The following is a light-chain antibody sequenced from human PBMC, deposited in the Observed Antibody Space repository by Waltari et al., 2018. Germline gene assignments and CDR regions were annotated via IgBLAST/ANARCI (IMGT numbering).Light chain of an antibody. Sequence: IVLTQSPATASFSPGERVPLPCRASQSVGSSSLAWYQQKPGQAPRLVIYRASRRATGIPDRFSGSGSGTDFSLTISRLEPEDFAVYYCQQHGTLPATFGQGTKVEIK. CDR1: QSVGSSS. CDR2: RAS. V-gene: IGKV3-20*01. J-gene: IGKJ1*01. CDR3: QQHGTLPAT.